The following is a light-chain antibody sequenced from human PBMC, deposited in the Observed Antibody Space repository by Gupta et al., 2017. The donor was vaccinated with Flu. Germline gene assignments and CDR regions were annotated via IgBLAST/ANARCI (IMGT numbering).Light chain of an antibody. CDR1: SSNIGNNY. CDR3: ASWDNSLSATV. CDR2: ETN. Sequence: QSVFTQPPPVSAAPGQKVTISCSGSSSNIGNNYVSWYQQFPGTAPKLLIYETNRRPSGIPDRFSGSKSGTSATLGITGLQTGDEADYYCASWDNSLSATVFGGGTKVTVL. J-gene: IGLJ3*02. V-gene: IGLV1-51*02.